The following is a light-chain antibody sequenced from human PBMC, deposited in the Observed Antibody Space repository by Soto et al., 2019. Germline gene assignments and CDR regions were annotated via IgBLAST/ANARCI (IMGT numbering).Light chain of an antibody. CDR3: QQREHWPPIT. CDR2: DTS. CDR1: QRVSSTY. J-gene: IGKJ5*01. V-gene: IGKV3-11*01. Sequence: EILLTQSPGTLSLSPGERATLSCRASQRVSSTYLAWYQQKPGQAPRLLIYDTSNRATGIPARFSGSGSGTDFTLTISSLEPEDFAVYYCQQREHWPPITFGQGTRLEIK.